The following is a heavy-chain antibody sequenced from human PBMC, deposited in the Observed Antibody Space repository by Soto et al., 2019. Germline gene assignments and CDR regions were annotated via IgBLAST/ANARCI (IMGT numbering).Heavy chain of an antibody. CDR3: AKAGHRYCSGGSCSYYFDY. CDR1: GFTFDDYA. D-gene: IGHD2-15*01. V-gene: IGHV3-9*01. Sequence: EVQLVESGGGLVQPGRSLRLSCAASGFTFDDYAMHWVRQAPGKGLEWVSGISWNSGSIGYADSVKGRFTISRDNAKNSLYLKMNSLRAEDTALYDCAKAGHRYCSGGSCSYYFDYWGQGTMVTVSS. J-gene: IGHJ4*02. CDR2: ISWNSGSI.